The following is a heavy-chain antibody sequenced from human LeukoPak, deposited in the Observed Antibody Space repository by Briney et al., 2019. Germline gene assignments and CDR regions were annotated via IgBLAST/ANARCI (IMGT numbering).Heavy chain of an antibody. Sequence: PSETLSLTCAVSGVSISSGNWWSWVRQPPGKWLQWIGEVFHSGSTNYNPSLKSRVTISVDNSKNQLSLTLTSVTAADTAVYYCAREVGGDFDALDYWGQGTLVTVSS. V-gene: IGHV4-4*02. CDR2: VFHSGST. J-gene: IGHJ4*02. CDR3: AREVGGDFDALDY. D-gene: IGHD4-17*01. CDR1: GVSISSGNW.